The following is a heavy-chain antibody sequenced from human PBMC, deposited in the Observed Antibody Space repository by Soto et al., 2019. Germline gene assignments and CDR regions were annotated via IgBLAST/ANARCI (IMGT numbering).Heavy chain of an antibody. V-gene: IGHV4-30-4*01. CDR3: ARHYGGSAFDI. CDR2: IHYSGTT. CDR1: GYSSSDYY. D-gene: IGHD3-16*01. J-gene: IGHJ3*02. Sequence: SETLSLTCSVSGYSSSDYYCSCSRQTPFKGLEWIVYIHYSGTTYYNPSLKSRVTISEDMSRNQFSLSLSSVTAADTAVYFCARHYGGSAFDIWGQGTSVTVSS.